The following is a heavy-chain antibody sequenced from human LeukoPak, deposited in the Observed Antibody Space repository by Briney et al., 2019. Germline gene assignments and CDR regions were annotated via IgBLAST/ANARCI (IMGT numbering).Heavy chain of an antibody. CDR3: ARDTHSSGWNWIDP. CDR1: GFTFSDYY. J-gene: IGHJ5*02. CDR2: ISNSGITI. D-gene: IGHD6-19*01. V-gene: IGHV3-11*01. Sequence: PGGSLRLSCVASGFTFSDYYMTWIRQAPGKGLEWVSYISNSGITISYGDSVRGRFTISRDNARNSLYLQMVSLRVEDTAIYYCARDTHSSGWNWIDPWGQGTLVTVSS.